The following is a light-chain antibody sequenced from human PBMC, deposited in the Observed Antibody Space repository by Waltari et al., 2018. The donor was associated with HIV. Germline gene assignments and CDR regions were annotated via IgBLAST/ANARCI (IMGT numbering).Light chain of an antibody. V-gene: IGKV4-1*01. CDR3: QQYYSNPPT. CDR2: WAS. Sequence: DIVMIPSTDSLAASLGERPSVHSKSSQRVLYSAHNANYLAWYQQRQGQPPKLLLYWASTRESGVPDRFSGSGSGTDFTLTIGSLQAEDVAVYFCQQYYSNPPTFGQGTKVEIK. CDR1: QRVLYSAHNANY. J-gene: IGKJ1*01.